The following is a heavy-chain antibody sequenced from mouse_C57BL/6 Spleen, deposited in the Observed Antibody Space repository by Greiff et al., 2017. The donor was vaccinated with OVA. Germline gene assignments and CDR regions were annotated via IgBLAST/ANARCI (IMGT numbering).Heavy chain of an antibody. CDR2: IWRGGST. J-gene: IGHJ1*03. D-gene: IGHD1-1*01. CDR1: GFSFTSYG. CDR3: AKKGGSSYRDWYFDV. V-gene: IGHV2-5*01. Sequence: VQLQQSGPGLVQPSQSLSITCTVSGFSFTSYGVHWVRQSPGKGLEWLGVIWRGGSTDYNAAFMSRLSITKDNSKSQVFFKMNSLQADDTAIYYCAKKGGSSYRDWYFDVWGTGTTVTVSS.